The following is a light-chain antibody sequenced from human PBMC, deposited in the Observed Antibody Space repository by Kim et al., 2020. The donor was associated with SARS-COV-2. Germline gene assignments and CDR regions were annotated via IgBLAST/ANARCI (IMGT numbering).Light chain of an antibody. J-gene: IGLJ3*02. CDR2: DVT. V-gene: IGLV2-14*03. CDR1: SSDIGGYNY. CDR3: SSYTRSKTWV. Sequence: GQSITISCTGTSSDIGGYNYVSWYQQHPGKAPKLLIHDVTRRPSGVSNRFSGSKSGKTASLTISGLQAEDEADYYCSSYTRSKTWVFGGGTRLTVL.